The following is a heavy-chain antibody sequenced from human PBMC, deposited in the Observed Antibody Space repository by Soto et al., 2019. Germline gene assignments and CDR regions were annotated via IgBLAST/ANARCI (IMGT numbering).Heavy chain of an antibody. CDR3: ARGVSAGVDY. J-gene: IGHJ4*02. Sequence: QVQLVQSGAEVREPGASVKVSCKASGYSFTSLDINWVRQTAGQGLEWMGWMQPSTGRTGYAQKFQGRVTMTRDTSINTAYMERTTLTSEDTAYYYCARGVSAGVDYWGQGTRVNVSS. V-gene: IGHV1-8*01. CDR2: MQPSTGRT. D-gene: IGHD1-26*01. CDR1: GYSFTSLD.